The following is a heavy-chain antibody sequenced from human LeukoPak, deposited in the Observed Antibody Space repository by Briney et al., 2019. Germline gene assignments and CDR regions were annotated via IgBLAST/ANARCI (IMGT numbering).Heavy chain of an antibody. J-gene: IGHJ5*02. V-gene: IGHV1-2*02. CDR1: GYTFTDYY. CDR3: ARDGGSSSWYNLFDWFDT. D-gene: IGHD6-13*01. CDR2: INPNSGGT. Sequence: GASVKDSCKASGYTFTDYYMHWVRQAPGQGLEWMGWINPNSGGTNYAQKFQGRVTMTRDTSISTAYMELSRLRSDDTAVYYCARDGGSSSWYNLFDWFDTWGAGALVTVSS.